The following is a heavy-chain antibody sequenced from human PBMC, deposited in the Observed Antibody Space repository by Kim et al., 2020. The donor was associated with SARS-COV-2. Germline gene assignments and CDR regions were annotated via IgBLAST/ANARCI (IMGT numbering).Heavy chain of an antibody. CDR2: IKEDGSEN. V-gene: IGHV3-7*01. CDR1: GFTFSNFW. J-gene: IGHJ4*02. CDR3: FDGHYSNS. D-gene: IGHD3-9*01. Sequence: GGSLRLTCITSGFTFSNFWMNWVRQVPGKGLEWVAEIKEDGSENYYVDSEKGRSFISRDNAKNSLYLQRNSLRAEAAAKYHWFDGHYSNSWGQGIRVNV.